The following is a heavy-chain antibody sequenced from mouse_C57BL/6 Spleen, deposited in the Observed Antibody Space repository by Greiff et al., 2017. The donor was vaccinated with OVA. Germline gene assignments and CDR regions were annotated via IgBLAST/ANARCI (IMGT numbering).Heavy chain of an antibody. J-gene: IGHJ1*03. CDR1: GFTFSDYY. V-gene: IGHV5-16*01. CDR3: ARDGSGNGYFDV. D-gene: IGHD1-3*01. CDR2: INYDGSST. Sequence: EVQVVESEGGLVQPGSSMKLSCTASGFTFSDYYMAWVRQVPEKGLEWVANINYDGSSTYYLDSLKSRFIISRDNAKNILYLQMSSLKSEDTATYYCARDGSGNGYFDVWGTGTTVTVSS.